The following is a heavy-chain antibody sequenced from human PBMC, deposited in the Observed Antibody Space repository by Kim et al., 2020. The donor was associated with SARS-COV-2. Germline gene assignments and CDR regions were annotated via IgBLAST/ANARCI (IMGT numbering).Heavy chain of an antibody. CDR2: ISYDGSNK. V-gene: IGHV3-30*04. CDR1: GFTFSSYA. Sequence: GGSLRLSCAASGFTFSSYAMHWVRQAPGKGLEWVAVISYDGSNKYYADSVKGRFTISRDNSKNTLYLQMNSLRAEDTAVYYCARERDAFDIWGQGTMVTVSS. J-gene: IGHJ3*02. CDR3: ARERDAFDI.